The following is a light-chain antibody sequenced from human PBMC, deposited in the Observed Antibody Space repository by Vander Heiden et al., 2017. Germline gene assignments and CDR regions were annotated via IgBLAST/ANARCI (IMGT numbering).Light chain of an antibody. CDR3: QQYGSSPLT. CDR2: GAS. J-gene: IGKJ4*01. CDR1: QRVSSSY. V-gene: IGKV3-20*01. Sequence: EILLAQSLGTRSLPAGARATLSGMLSQRVSSSYLARYQQKPGQAPRLLIYGASRRATGIPDRFSGSGSGTDFTLTISRLELEDFAVYYCQQYGSSPLTFGGGTKVEIK.